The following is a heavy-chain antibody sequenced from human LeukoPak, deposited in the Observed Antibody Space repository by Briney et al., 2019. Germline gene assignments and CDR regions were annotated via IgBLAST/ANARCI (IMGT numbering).Heavy chain of an antibody. Sequence: RPGGSLRLSCAASGFTFSDYYMSWIRQAPGKGLEWVSYISSSSSYTNYADSVKGRFTISRDNAKNSLYLQMNSLRAEDTAVYYCARGDCYGSGSYYKFDYWGQETLVTVSS. CDR2: ISSSSSYT. V-gene: IGHV3-11*06. J-gene: IGHJ4*02. CDR3: ARGDCYGSGSYYKFDY. CDR1: GFTFSDYY. D-gene: IGHD3-10*01.